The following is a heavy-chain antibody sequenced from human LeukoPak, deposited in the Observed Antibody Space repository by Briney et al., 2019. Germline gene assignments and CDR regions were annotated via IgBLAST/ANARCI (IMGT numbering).Heavy chain of an antibody. J-gene: IGHJ5*02. V-gene: IGHV4-39*01. CDR2: MYYSGST. D-gene: IGHD3-3*01. Sequence: SETLSLTCTVSGGSISSSSYYWGWIRRPPGTGLEWIGSMYYSGSTYYNPSLKSRVTISVDTSKNQFSLKVSSMTAADTAVYYCARHGSITIFGAITENWFDPWGQGTLVTVSS. CDR1: GGSISSSSYY. CDR3: ARHGSITIFGAITENWFDP.